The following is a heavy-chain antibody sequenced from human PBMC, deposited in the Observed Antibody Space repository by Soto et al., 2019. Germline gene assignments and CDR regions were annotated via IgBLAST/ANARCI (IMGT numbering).Heavy chain of an antibody. CDR3: ARALGVLGWFDP. V-gene: IGHV4-59*01. Sequence: NPSETLSLTCTVSGGSISSYYWSWIRQPPGKGLEWIGYIYYSGSTNYNPSLKSRVTISVDTSKNQFSLKLSSVTAADTAVYYCARALGVLGWFDPWGQGTLVTVSS. CDR2: IYYSGST. CDR1: GGSISSYY. D-gene: IGHD3-10*01. J-gene: IGHJ5*02.